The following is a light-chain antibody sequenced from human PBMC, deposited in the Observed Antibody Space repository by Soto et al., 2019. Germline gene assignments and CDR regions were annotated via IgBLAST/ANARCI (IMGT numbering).Light chain of an antibody. Sequence: QSALSQPRSMSESPGQSVTISCSGTSRDIGAYDYVSWFQHHPGKAPKLLLYDVARRPSGVPDRFSGSKSGNTASLTISGLQTEDEADYYCCSHAGGYTWVFGGGTKVTVL. CDR3: CSHAGGYTWV. CDR1: SRDIGAYDY. V-gene: IGLV2-11*01. J-gene: IGLJ3*02. CDR2: DVA.